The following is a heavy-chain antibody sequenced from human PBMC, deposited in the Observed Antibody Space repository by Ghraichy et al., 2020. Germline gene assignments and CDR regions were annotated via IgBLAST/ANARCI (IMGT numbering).Heavy chain of an antibody. CDR3: ARNYCSSTSCYTQKAFDI. CDR2: IYHSGST. D-gene: IGHD2-2*02. Sequence: SETLSLTCTVSGYSISSGYYWGWIRQPPGKGLEWIGSIYHSGSTYYNPSLKSRVTISVDTSKNQFSLKLSSVTAADTAVYYCARNYCSSTSCYTQKAFDIWGQGTMVTVSS. J-gene: IGHJ3*02. V-gene: IGHV4-38-2*02. CDR1: GYSISSGYY.